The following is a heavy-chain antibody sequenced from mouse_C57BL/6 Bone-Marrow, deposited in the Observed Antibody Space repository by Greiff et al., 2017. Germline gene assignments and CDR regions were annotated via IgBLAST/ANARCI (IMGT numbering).Heavy chain of an antibody. CDR2: IYPRSGNT. CDR1: GYTFTSYG. Sequence: QVQLKESGAELARPGASVKLSCKASGYTFTSYGISWVKQRTGQGLEWIGEIYPRSGNTYYNEKFKGKATLTADKASSTAYMELRRLTSEDSAVYFCANYYGSSYWDFDVWGTGTTVTVSS. J-gene: IGHJ1*03. CDR3: ANYYGSSYWDFDV. V-gene: IGHV1-81*01. D-gene: IGHD1-1*01.